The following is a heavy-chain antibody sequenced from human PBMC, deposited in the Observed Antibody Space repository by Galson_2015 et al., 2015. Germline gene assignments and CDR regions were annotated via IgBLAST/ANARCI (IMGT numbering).Heavy chain of an antibody. Sequence: SLRLSCAASGFTFSTYGMHWVRQAPGKGLEWVAAISYDGSNKYYADSVKGRFTISRDNSKNTLCLQMDSLRAEDTAVYYCAKDGVRYFDQNYFDYWGQGTLVTVSS. CDR3: AKDGVRYFDQNYFDY. D-gene: IGHD3-9*01. CDR1: GFTFSTYG. V-gene: IGHV3-30*18. CDR2: ISYDGSNK. J-gene: IGHJ4*02.